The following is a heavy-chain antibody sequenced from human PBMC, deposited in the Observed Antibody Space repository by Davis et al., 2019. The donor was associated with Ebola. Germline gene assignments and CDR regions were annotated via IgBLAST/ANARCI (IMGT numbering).Heavy chain of an antibody. CDR2: VSRSGDT. Sequence: SETLSLTCAVYGGSFSGYFWSWVRQAPGKGLEWVGAVSRSGDTNYNPSLEGRVTISLDTSKNQFSLSLDSMTAADTAVYYCARTALTSISDSGLGYNYFDPWGQGTLVTVSS. V-gene: IGHV4-34*01. D-gene: IGHD2-21*02. CDR3: ARTALTSISDSGLGYNYFDP. CDR1: GGSFSGYF. J-gene: IGHJ5*02.